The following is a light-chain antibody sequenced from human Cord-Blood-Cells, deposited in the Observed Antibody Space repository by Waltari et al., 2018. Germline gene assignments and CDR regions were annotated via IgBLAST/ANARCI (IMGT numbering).Light chain of an antibody. CDR3: QSADSSGTWV. CDR1: ALPKQY. Sequence: SYELTQPPSVSVSPGQTARITCSGDALPKQYAYWYQQKPGQAPGLVIYRDSERPSGCPERFSGSSSGTTVTLTISGVQAEDEADYYCQSADSSGTWVFGGGTKLTVL. J-gene: IGLJ3*02. V-gene: IGLV3-25*03. CDR2: RDS.